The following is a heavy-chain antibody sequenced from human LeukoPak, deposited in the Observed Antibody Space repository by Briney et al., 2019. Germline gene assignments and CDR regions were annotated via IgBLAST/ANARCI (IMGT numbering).Heavy chain of an antibody. CDR3: ARSSYYDILTGIDY. CDR1: GGTFSSYA. Sequence: ASVKVSCKASGGTFSSYAISWVRQAPGQGLERMGGIIPIFGTANYAQKFQGRVTITADESTSTAYMELSSLRSEDTAVYYCARSSYYDILTGIDYWGQGTLVTVSS. CDR2: IIPIFGTA. V-gene: IGHV1-69*13. J-gene: IGHJ4*02. D-gene: IGHD3-9*01.